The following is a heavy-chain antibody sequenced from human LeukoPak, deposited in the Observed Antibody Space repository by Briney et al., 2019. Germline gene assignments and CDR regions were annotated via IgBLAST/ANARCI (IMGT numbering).Heavy chain of an antibody. J-gene: IGHJ4*02. V-gene: IGHV4-39*01. Sequence: PSETLSLTCTVSGGSISSSSYYWGWIRQPPGKGLEWIGSIYYSGSTYYNPSLKSRVTIPVDTSKNQFSLKLSSVTAADTAVYYCARQYSSGWYYFDYWGQGTLVTVSS. CDR2: IYYSGST. D-gene: IGHD6-19*01. CDR1: GGSISSSSYY. CDR3: ARQYSSGWYYFDY.